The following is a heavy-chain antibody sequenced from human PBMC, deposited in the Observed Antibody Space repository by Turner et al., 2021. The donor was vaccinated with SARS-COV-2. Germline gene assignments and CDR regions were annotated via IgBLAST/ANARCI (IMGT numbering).Heavy chain of an antibody. D-gene: IGHD2-8*01. J-gene: IGHJ5*02. V-gene: IGHV1-24*01. CDR1: GYNLIELS. CDR2: FDPEDGET. CDR3: ATAPPYCTNGVCPNWFDP. Sequence: QVQLVQSGAEVKKPGASVMVSCKVSGYNLIELSMHWVRQAPGKGLEWMGGFDPEDGETIYAQKCQGRVTMTEDTSTDTAYMELSSLRSEDTAVYYCATAPPYCTNGVCPNWFDPWGQGTLVTVSS.